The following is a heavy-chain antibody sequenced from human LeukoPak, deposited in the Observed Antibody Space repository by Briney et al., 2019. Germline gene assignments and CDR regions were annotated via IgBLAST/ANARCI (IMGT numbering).Heavy chain of an antibody. J-gene: IGHJ6*03. CDR2: IYPGDSDT. CDR1: GYSFTSYW. D-gene: IGHD3-10*01. CDR3: ARQVDGSGTYYYYMDV. V-gene: IGHV5-51*01. Sequence: GESLKISCKGSGYSFTSYWIGWVRQMPGRGLEWMGIIYPGDSDTRYSPSFQGQVTISADKSISTAYLQWSSLKASDTAMYYCARQVDGSGTYYYYMDVWGKGTTVTVSS.